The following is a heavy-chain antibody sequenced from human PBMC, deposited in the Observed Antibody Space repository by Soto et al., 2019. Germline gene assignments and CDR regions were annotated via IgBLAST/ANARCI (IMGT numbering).Heavy chain of an antibody. J-gene: IGHJ4*02. V-gene: IGHV3-23*01. CDR3: AHLPPSGWYFLDY. CDR1: GFTFSSYA. CDR2: ISGSGGST. D-gene: IGHD6-13*01. Sequence: GGSLILSCAASGFTFSSYAMSWVLQAPGKGLEWVSAISGSGGSTYYADSVKGRFTISRDNSKNTLYLQMNSLRAEDTAVYYCAHLPPSGWYFLDYWGQGTLVTVPQ.